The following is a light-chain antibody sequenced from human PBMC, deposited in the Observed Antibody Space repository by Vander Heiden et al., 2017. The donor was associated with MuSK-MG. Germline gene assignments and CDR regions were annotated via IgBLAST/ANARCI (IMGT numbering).Light chain of an antibody. J-gene: IGKJ2*01. CDR3: QQYLSGPHT. Sequence: DIVMTLSPDSPSVSLGVRATINCKASQSLLYSDNSKDFLAWYHQKPGQPPKLLMSWASTRESGVPDRFSGSGSGTDFTLTISSLQAEDVAVYYCQQYLSGPHTFGHGTRVEIK. CDR1: QSLLYSDNSKDF. V-gene: IGKV4-1*01. CDR2: WAS.